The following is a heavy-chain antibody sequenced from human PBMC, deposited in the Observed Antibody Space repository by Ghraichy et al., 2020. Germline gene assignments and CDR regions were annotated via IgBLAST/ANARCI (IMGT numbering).Heavy chain of an antibody. Sequence: SETLSLTCTVSGGSISSYYWSWIRQPPGKGLEWIGYIYYSGSTNYNPSLKSRVTISVDTSKNQFSLKLSSVTAADTAVYYCARDLVGATPLYYYGMDVWGQGTTVTVSS. CDR1: GGSISSYY. CDR2: IYYSGST. CDR3: ARDLVGATPLYYYGMDV. D-gene: IGHD1-26*01. V-gene: IGHV4-59*01. J-gene: IGHJ6*02.